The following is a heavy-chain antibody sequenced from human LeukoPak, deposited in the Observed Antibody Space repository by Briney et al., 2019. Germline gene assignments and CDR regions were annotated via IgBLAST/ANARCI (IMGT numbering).Heavy chain of an antibody. D-gene: IGHD2-21*01. CDR3: ARHLNNCGDDCYIFDY. V-gene: IGHV4-31*03. Sequence: SETLSLTCTVSGGSISSGGYYWSWIRQHPGKGLEWIGYIYYSGSTYYNPSLKSRVTISVDTSKNQFSLKLSSVTAADTAVYYCARHLNNCGDDCYIFDYWGQGTLVTVSS. CDR2: IYYSGST. J-gene: IGHJ4*02. CDR1: GGSISSGGYY.